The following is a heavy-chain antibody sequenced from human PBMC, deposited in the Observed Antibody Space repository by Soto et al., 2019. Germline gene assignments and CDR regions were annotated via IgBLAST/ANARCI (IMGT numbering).Heavy chain of an antibody. Sequence: GGALRLSCAASGFIFSSYAMSWFRQAPGKGLEWVSAISGSGGSTYYADSVKGRFTISRDNSKNTLYLQMNSLRAEDTAVYYCAKKDSYYYDSSGYYPPSANDYWGQGTLVTVSS. D-gene: IGHD3-22*01. CDR1: GFIFSSYA. V-gene: IGHV3-23*01. CDR2: ISGSGGST. CDR3: AKKDSYYYDSSGYYPPSANDY. J-gene: IGHJ4*02.